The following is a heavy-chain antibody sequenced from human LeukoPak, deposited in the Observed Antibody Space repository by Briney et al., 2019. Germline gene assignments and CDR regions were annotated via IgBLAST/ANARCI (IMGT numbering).Heavy chain of an antibody. CDR1: GFTFSKYS. J-gene: IGHJ4*02. D-gene: IGHD2-15*01. V-gene: IGHV3-30*04. Sequence: QAGGSLRLSCAASGFTFSKYSMHWVRQAPGEGLEWVTVISYDGNYKYYADSVKGRFTISRDNSHYTLYLQLSNLTTDDTAVSYCARGRVVPATRLDYWGRGTLVTVSS. CDR2: ISYDGNYK. CDR3: ARGRVVPATRLDY.